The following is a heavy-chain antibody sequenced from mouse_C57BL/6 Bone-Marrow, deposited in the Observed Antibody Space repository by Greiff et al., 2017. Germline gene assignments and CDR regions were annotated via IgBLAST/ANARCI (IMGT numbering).Heavy chain of an antibody. D-gene: IGHD2-5*01. Sequence: EVKLVESGGGLVQPGGSLKLSCAASGFTFSDYYMYWVRQTPEQRLEWVAYISNGGGSTYYPDTVQGRFTISRDNAKNTLYLQMSRLKSEDTAMYYWARHGYYSNYGCYFDVWGTGTTVTVSS. CDR1: GFTFSDYY. V-gene: IGHV5-12*01. J-gene: IGHJ1*03. CDR2: ISNGGGST. CDR3: ARHGYYSNYGCYFDV.